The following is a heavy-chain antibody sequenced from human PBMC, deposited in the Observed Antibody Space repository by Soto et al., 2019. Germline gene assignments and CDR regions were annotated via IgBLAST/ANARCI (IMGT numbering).Heavy chain of an antibody. Sequence: XSVEVSCKASLYTFNSYYMHWVRQAPGQGLEWMGIINPSGGSTSYAQKFQGRVTMTRDTSTSTVYMELSSLRSEDTAVYYCARVRRSSGYYYGYWGQGTQVTVYS. D-gene: IGHD3-22*01. J-gene: IGHJ4*02. CDR3: ARVRRSSGYYYGY. CDR2: INPSGGST. CDR1: LYTFNSYY. V-gene: IGHV1-46*02.